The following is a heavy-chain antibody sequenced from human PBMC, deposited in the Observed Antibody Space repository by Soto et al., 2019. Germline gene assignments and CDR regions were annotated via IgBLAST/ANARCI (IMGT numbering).Heavy chain of an antibody. CDR3: VRVFDTYYFDL. J-gene: IGHJ4*02. D-gene: IGHD3-9*01. V-gene: IGHV3-33*01. CDR1: GFTFSTYG. CDR2: IWSDGSNK. Sequence: QVQLVESGGGVVQPGRSLRLSCAASGFTFSTYGMHWVRQAPGKGLEWVALIWSDGSNKYYADSVKGRFIISRDNSKKTLYLQMNSLRAEDTAVYYCVRVFDTYYFDLWGQGNMVTVSS.